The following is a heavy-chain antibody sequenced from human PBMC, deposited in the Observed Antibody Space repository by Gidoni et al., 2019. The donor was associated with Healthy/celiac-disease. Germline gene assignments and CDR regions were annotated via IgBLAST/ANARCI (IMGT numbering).Heavy chain of an antibody. D-gene: IGHD3-22*01. J-gene: IGHJ3*02. V-gene: IGHV3-23*01. Sequence: EVQLLESGGGLVQPWGSLRLSCAASGFTFSSYAMSWVRQAPGKGLEWVSAISGSGGSTYYADSVKGRFTISRDNSKNTLYLQMNSLRAEDTAVYYCAKEGYYDSSGYSDDAFDIWGQGTMVTVSS. CDR2: ISGSGGST. CDR1: GFTFSSYA. CDR3: AKEGYYDSSGYSDDAFDI.